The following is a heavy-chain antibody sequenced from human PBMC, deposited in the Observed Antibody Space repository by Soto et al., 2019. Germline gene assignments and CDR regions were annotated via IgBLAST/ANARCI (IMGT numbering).Heavy chain of an antibody. CDR2: ISVSGDKT. J-gene: IGHJ4*01. CDR3: ARWDGYADL. Sequence: GGSLRLSCAVSGFSIDTYSFAWVRQTPAKGLQWVSGISVSGDKTFYIDSVQGRFTISRDISKNTLSLQMHNLRVEDSAINFCARWDGYADLWGRGTLVTVSS. V-gene: IGHV3-23*01. D-gene: IGHD5-12*01. CDR1: GFSIDTYS.